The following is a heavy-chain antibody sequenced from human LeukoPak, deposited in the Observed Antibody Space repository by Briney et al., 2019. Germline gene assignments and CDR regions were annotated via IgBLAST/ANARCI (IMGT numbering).Heavy chain of an antibody. V-gene: IGHV3-48*01. CDR1: GFTFGSYS. CDR2: ISSGSRTI. Sequence: GGSLRLSCAASGFTFGSYSMNWVRQAPGKGLEWISYISSGSRTIYYADSVEGRFTVSRDNAKNSLYLQMRSLRAEDTAVYYCARESITGHRDFDYWGQGTLVSVSS. D-gene: IGHD1-20*01. J-gene: IGHJ4*02. CDR3: ARESITGHRDFDY.